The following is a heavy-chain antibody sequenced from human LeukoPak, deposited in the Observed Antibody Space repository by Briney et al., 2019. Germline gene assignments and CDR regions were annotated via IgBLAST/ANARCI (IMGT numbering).Heavy chain of an antibody. J-gene: IGHJ4*02. CDR2: IYYSGST. V-gene: IGHV4-31*03. D-gene: IGHD1-1*01. Sequence: PSETLSLTCTVSGGSISSGGYYWSWIRQHPGKGLEWIGYIYYSGSTYYNPSLKSRVTISVDTSKNQFSLKLSSMTAADTAVYYCARERNGEAFDYWGQGTLVTVSS. CDR3: ARERNGEAFDY. CDR1: GGSISSGGYY.